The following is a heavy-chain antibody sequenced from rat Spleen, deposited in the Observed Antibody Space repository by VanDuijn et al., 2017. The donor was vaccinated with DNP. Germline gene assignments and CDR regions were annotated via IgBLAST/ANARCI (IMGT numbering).Heavy chain of an antibody. Sequence: VQLQESGPGLVRPSQSLSLTCSVTGYSITSNFKWTWIRKFPGNELEWMGYINSAGTTNYNPSLKSRFSITRDTSKIQFFLKVDSVRTDDTATYSGAFQLGVFDYWGQGVMVIVSS. D-gene: IGHD5-1*01. CDR1: GYSITSNFK. CDR3: AFQLGVFDY. CDR2: INSAGTT. J-gene: IGHJ2*01. V-gene: IGHV3-3*01.